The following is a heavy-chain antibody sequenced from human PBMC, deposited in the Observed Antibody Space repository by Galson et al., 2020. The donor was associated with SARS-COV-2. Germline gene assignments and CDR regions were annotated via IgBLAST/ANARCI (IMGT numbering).Heavy chain of an antibody. D-gene: IGHD6-13*01. J-gene: IGHJ1*01. V-gene: IGHV1-18*01. CDR1: GYTFTSYG. Sequence: ASVKVSCKASGYTFTSYGISWVRQAPGQGLEWMGWISAYNGNTNYAQKLQGRVTMTTDTSTSTAYMELRSLRSDDTAVYYCARERGFFGSWQGGFQHWGQGTLVTVSS. CDR2: ISAYNGNT. CDR3: ARERGFFGSWQGGFQH.